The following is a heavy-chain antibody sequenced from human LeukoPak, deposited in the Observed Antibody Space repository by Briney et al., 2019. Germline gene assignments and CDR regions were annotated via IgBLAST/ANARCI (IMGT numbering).Heavy chain of an antibody. CDR2: ISGSGVST. V-gene: IGHV3-23*01. D-gene: IGHD4-17*01. Sequence: PGGSLRLSCAASGFTFSSSAMSWVRQAPGKGLEWVSAISGSGVSTDYADSVKGRFTISRDNSKNTVYLQMNSLRAEDTAVYYCAKPFYGDYENNYFDYWGQGTLVTVSS. CDR1: GFTFSSSA. CDR3: AKPFYGDYENNYFDY. J-gene: IGHJ4*02.